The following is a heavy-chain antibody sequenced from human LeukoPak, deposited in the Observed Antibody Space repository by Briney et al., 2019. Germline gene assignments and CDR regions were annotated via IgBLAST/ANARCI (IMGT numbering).Heavy chain of an antibody. V-gene: IGHV3-7*01. CDR2: IKQDGSEK. Sequence: GGSLRLSCAASGFTFSSYWMSWVRQAPGKGLEWVANIKQDGSEKYYVDSVKGRFTISRDNAKNSLYLQMNSLRAEDTAVYYCAREEDSSSWSIDYWGQGTLVTVSS. CDR1: GFTFSSYW. J-gene: IGHJ4*02. D-gene: IGHD6-13*01. CDR3: AREEDSSSWSIDY.